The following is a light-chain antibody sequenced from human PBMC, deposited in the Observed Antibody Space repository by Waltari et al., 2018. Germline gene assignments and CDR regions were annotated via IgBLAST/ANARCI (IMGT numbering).Light chain of an antibody. V-gene: IGLV3-25*03. Sequence: SHDLTQTPSVSVSPGQTARITCPGASWEVQSSSWYQKKPNQAPILFIYEDDKRSSGIPARFSGSRTWTTVTLIISGVQAEDEADYYCQSADSTGLFVLFGGGTRLAVL. CDR2: EDD. CDR3: QSADSTGLFVL. J-gene: IGLJ2*01. CDR1: SWEVQS.